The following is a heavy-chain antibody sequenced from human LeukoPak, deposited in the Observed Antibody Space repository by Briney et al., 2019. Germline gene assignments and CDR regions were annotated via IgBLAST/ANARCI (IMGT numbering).Heavy chain of an antibody. J-gene: IGHJ4*02. CDR2: ISAYNGNT. CDR3: AREGAAAATGLFDY. Sequence: ASVKVSCKASGYTFTSYGISWVRQAPGQGLEWMGWISAYNGNTNHAQKLQGRVTMTTDTSTSTAHMELRSLRSDDTAVYYCAREGAAAATGLFDYWGQGTLVTVSS. CDR1: GYTFTSYG. D-gene: IGHD6-13*01. V-gene: IGHV1-18*01.